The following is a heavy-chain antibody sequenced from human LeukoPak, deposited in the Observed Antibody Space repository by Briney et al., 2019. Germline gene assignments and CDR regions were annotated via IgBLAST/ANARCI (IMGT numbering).Heavy chain of an antibody. Sequence: TPSETLSLTCTVSGGSISSSSYYWGWIRQPPGKGLEWIGSIYYSGSTYYNPSLKSRVTISVDTSKNQFSLKLSSVTAADTAVYYCARQSLGVAHLDYWGQGTLVTVSS. J-gene: IGHJ4*02. V-gene: IGHV4-39*01. D-gene: IGHD2-15*01. CDR3: ARQSLGVAHLDY. CDR2: IYYSGST. CDR1: GGSISSSSYY.